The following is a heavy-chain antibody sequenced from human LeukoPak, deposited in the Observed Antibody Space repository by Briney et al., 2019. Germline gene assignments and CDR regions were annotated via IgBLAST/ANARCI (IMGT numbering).Heavy chain of an antibody. Sequence: PGGSLRLSCAASGSTFDDYAMHWVRQAPGKGLEWVSGVSWNSGSIGYADSVKGRFTISRDNAKNSLYLQMNSLRAEDTALYYCVKAYCSSTSCYTDDAFDIWGQGTMVTVSS. CDR1: GSTFDDYA. J-gene: IGHJ3*02. CDR3: VKAYCSSTSCYTDDAFDI. CDR2: VSWNSGSI. V-gene: IGHV3-9*01. D-gene: IGHD2-2*02.